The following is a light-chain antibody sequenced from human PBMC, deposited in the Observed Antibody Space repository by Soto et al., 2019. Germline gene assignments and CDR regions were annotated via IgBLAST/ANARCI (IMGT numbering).Light chain of an antibody. J-gene: IGKJ3*01. CDR1: QSVSSY. Sequence: EIVLTQSPATLSLSPGERATLSCRASQSVSSYLAWYQQKPGQAPRLLIYDASNRATGIPARFSGSGSRTDFTLTINSLEPEEFAVYYCQQRSNWPPGFGPGTKVDIK. CDR3: QQRSNWPPG. CDR2: DAS. V-gene: IGKV3-11*01.